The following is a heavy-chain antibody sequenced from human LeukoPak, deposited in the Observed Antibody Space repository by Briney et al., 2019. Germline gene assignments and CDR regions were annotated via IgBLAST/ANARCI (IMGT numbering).Heavy chain of an antibody. D-gene: IGHD2-21*02. CDR2: IYHSGST. CDR1: GGSISSSNW. V-gene: IGHV4-4*02. Sequence: SETLSVTCAVSGGSISSSNWWSWVRQPPGKGLEWIGEIYHSGSTNYNPSLKSRVTISVDKSKNQFSLKLSSVTAADTAVYYCARLHCGGDCYSPIWDYWGQGTLVTVSS. CDR3: ARLHCGGDCYSPIWDY. J-gene: IGHJ4*02.